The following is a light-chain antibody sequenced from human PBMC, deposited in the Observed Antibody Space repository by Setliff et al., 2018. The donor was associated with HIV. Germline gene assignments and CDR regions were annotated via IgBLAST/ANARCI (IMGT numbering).Light chain of an antibody. CDR2: DAS. CDR3: QQRSNWPLT. Sequence: EIVLTQSPATLSLSPGERATLSCRASQSVGSYLAWYQQKLGQAPRLLIYDASNRATGIPDRFSGSGSGTDFTLTISSLEPEDFAVYYCQQRSNWPLTFGGGTKVDIK. V-gene: IGKV3-11*01. CDR1: QSVGSY. J-gene: IGKJ4*01.